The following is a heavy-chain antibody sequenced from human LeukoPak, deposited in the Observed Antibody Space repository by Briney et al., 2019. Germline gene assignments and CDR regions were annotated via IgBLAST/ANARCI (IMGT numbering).Heavy chain of an antibody. CDR2: INPNSGGT. CDR1: GYTFTGYY. Sequence: ASVKVSCKASGYTFTGYYMHWVRQAPGQGLEWMGWINPNSGGTNYAQKFQGRVTMTRDTSISTAYMELSRPRSDDTAVYYCARDGYSSSWYPGNYFDYWGQGTLVTVSS. V-gene: IGHV1-2*02. CDR3: ARDGYSSSWYPGNYFDY. D-gene: IGHD6-13*01. J-gene: IGHJ4*02.